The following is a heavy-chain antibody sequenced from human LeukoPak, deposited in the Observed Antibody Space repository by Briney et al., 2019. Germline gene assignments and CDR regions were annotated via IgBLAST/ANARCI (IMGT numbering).Heavy chain of an antibody. J-gene: IGHJ5*02. CDR2: TYYRSKWYN. V-gene: IGHV6-1*01. Sequence: SQTLSLTCAISGVTVASNKVAWNWIRPSRSRGLEWLGRTYYRSKWYNDYAVSVKSRITINPDTSKNQLTLQLNSVTPEDTAVYYCARDQMGFDPWGQGILVTVSS. D-gene: IGHD5-24*01. CDR1: GVTVASNKVA. CDR3: ARDQMGFDP.